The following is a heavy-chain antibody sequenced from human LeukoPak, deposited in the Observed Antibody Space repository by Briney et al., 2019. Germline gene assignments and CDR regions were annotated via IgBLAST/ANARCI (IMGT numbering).Heavy chain of an antibody. CDR1: GFSFSSYS. J-gene: IGHJ6*03. CDR3: ARDQPLAVASWGYFYYYMDV. D-gene: IGHD2-2*01. CDR2: ISSSRSTI. V-gene: IGHV3-48*04. Sequence: SGGSLRLSCAASGFSFSSYSMNWARQSPGKRLEWDSYISSSRSTISYADSVKGRFTISRDNAKNSLFLQMNSLRVEDTAVYFCARDQPLAVASWGYFYYYMDVWGKGTTVTVSS.